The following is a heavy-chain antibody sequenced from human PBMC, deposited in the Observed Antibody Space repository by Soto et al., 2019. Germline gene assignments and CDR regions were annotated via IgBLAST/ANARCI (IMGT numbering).Heavy chain of an antibody. CDR3: ARGYYDILTGYYSGIQINAFDI. CDR2: IYYSGST. J-gene: IGHJ3*02. V-gene: IGHV4-31*03. CDR1: GGSISSGGYY. Sequence: SETLSLTCTVSGGSISSGGYYWSWIRQHPGKGLEWIGYIYYSGSTYYNPSLKSRVTISVDTSKNQFSLKLSSVTAADTAVYYCARGYYDILTGYYSGIQINAFDIWGQGTMVTVAS. D-gene: IGHD3-9*01.